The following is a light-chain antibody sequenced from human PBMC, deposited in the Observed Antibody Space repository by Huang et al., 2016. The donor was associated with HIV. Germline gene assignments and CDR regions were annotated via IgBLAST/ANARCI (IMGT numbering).Light chain of an antibody. CDR2: GAS. J-gene: IGKJ2*01. V-gene: IGKV1-39*01. Sequence: DIQMTQSPSSLSASVGDRVIISCRASQSINKYLNWYQQMPGKAPKLLIYGASTLQRGVSSRFSGSDSGTDFTLTIGSLQPEDAATYYCQQSYKAPRTFGQGTLLEI. CDR1: QSINKY. CDR3: QQSYKAPRT.